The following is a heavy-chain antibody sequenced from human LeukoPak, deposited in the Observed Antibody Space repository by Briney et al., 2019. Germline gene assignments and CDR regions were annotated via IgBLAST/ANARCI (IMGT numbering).Heavy chain of an antibody. CDR1: GFTFSNYA. V-gene: IGHV3-30*04. CDR2: KSYDGNNK. D-gene: IGHD6-19*01. CDR3: AKSGQWLDTRRSYFDY. J-gene: IGHJ4*02. Sequence: GGSLRLSCAASGFTFSNYAMHWVRQAPGKGLEWVAVKSYDGNNKYYADSVKGRFTISRDNSKNTLYLQMNSLRAEDTAVYYCAKSGQWLDTRRSYFDYWGQGTLVTVSS.